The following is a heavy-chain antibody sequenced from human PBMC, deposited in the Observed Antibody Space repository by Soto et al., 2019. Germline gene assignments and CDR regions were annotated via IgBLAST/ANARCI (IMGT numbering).Heavy chain of an antibody. V-gene: IGHV3-23*01. CDR1: GFTFSSYA. CDR3: AKGGGNIVVVPAAIFVFSQSGAKYYYMDV. CDR2: ISGSGGST. J-gene: IGHJ6*03. Sequence: GGSLRLSCAASGFTFSSYAMSWVRQAPGKGLEWVSAISGSGGSTYYADSVKGRFTISRDNSKNTLYLQMNSLRAEDTAVYYCAKGGGNIVVVPAAIFVFSQSGAKYYYMDVWGKGTTVTVSS. D-gene: IGHD2-2*01.